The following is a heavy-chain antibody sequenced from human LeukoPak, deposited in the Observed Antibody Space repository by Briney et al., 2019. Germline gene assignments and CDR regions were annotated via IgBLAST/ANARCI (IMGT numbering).Heavy chain of an antibody. J-gene: IGHJ4*02. Sequence: PSETLSLTCTVSGGSISSYYWSWIRQPPGKGLEWIGYIYYSGSTYYNPSLKSRVTISVDTSKNQFSLKLSSVTAADTAVYYCARELDYDSSGYYRYFDYWGQGTLVTVSS. CDR2: IYYSGST. CDR1: GGSISSYY. D-gene: IGHD3-22*01. V-gene: IGHV4-59*12. CDR3: ARELDYDSSGYYRYFDY.